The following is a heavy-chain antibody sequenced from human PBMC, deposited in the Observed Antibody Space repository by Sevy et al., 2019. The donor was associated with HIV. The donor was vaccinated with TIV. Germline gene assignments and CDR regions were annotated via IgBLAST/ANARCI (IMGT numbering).Heavy chain of an antibody. J-gene: IGHJ6*02. V-gene: IGHV3-23*01. D-gene: IGHD3-3*01. Sequence: GGSLRLSCAASGFTFSSYAMSWVRQAPGKGLEWVSAISGSGGSTFYADSVKGRFTISRDNSKNTLYLQMNSLRAEDTAEYYCAKVYYDFWSPNYYYGMDVWGQRTTVTVSS. CDR3: AKVYYDFWSPNYYYGMDV. CDR2: ISGSGGST. CDR1: GFTFSSYA.